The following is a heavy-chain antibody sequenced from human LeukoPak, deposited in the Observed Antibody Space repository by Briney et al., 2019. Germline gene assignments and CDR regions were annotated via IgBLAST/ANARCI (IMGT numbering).Heavy chain of an antibody. Sequence: PSETLSLTCAVYGGSFSGYYWSWIRQPPGKGLEWIGEINHSGSTNYNPSLKSRVTISVDTSKNQFSLKLSSVTAADTAVYYCARAVAAAAYYFDYWGQGTLVTVSS. V-gene: IGHV4-34*01. CDR1: GGSFSGYY. D-gene: IGHD6-13*01. CDR3: ARAVAAAAYYFDY. J-gene: IGHJ4*02. CDR2: INHSGST.